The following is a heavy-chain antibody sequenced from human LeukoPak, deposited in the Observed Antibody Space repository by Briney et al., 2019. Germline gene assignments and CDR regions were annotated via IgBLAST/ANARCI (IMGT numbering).Heavy chain of an antibody. V-gene: IGHV3-23*01. CDR1: GFTFSSYA. Sequence: GGSLRLSCAASGFTFSSYAMSWVRQAPGKGLEWVSAISGSDGSTYYADSVKGRFTISRDNSKNTLCLQMNSLRAEDTAVYYCAKALRGGWTRFDYWGQGTLVTVSS. J-gene: IGHJ4*02. CDR3: AKALRGGWTRFDY. D-gene: IGHD6-19*01. CDR2: ISGSDGST.